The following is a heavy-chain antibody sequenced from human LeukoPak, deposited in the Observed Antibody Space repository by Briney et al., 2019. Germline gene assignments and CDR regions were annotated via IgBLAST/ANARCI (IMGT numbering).Heavy chain of an antibody. D-gene: IGHD3-3*01. CDR2: IIPIFGTA. J-gene: IGHJ5*02. CDR3: ARDRAPVLRFLEWPYNWFDP. CDR1: GGTFSSYA. V-gene: IGHV1-69*01. Sequence: VASAKVSCKASGGTFSSYAISWVRQAPGQGLEWMGGIIPIFGTANYAQKFQGRVTITADESTSTAYMELSSLRSEDTAVYYCARDRAPVLRFLEWPYNWFDPWGQGTLVTVSS.